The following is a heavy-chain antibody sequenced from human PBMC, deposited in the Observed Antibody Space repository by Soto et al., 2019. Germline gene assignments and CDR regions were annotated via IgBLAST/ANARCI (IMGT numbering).Heavy chain of an antibody. CDR2: ISGSGGST. CDR1: GFTFCSYS. V-gene: IGHV3-23*01. Sequence: PGGSLRLSFAASGFTFCSYSMSWVRQAPGKGLEWVSAISGSGGSTYYADSVKGRFTISRDNSKNTLYLQMNSLRAEDTAVYYCAKQNADDYGDYPEFDYWGQGTLVTVSS. CDR3: AKQNADDYGDYPEFDY. J-gene: IGHJ4*02. D-gene: IGHD4-17*01.